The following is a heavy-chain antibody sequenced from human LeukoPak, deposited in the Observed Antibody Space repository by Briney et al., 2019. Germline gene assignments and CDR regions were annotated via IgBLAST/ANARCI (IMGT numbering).Heavy chain of an antibody. CDR2: ISWNSGSI. V-gene: IGHV3-9*01. CDR1: GFTFDDYA. J-gene: IGHJ4*02. Sequence: GRSLRLSCAASGFTFDDYAMHWVRQAPGKGLEWVSGISWNSGSIGYADSVKGRFTISRDNAKNSLYLQMNGLRTEDTALYYCTKGGTWYTYGYDYFDSWGQGTQVTVSS. D-gene: IGHD1-1*01. CDR3: TKGGTWYTYGYDYFDS.